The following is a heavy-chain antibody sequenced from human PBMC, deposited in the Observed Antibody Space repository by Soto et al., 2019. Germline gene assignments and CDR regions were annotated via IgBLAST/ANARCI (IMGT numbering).Heavy chain of an antibody. CDR3: AAGGGNWNELYYYYYGMDV. D-gene: IGHD1-20*01. J-gene: IGHJ6*02. CDR2: IVVGSGNT. V-gene: IGHV1-58*01. CDR1: GFTFTSSA. Sequence: QMQLVQSGPEVKKPRTSVKVSCKASGFTFTSSAVQWVRQARGQRLEWIGWIVVGSGNTNYAQKFQERVTITRDMSTSTAYMELSSLRSEDTAVYYCAAGGGNWNELYYYYYGMDVWGQGTTVTVSS.